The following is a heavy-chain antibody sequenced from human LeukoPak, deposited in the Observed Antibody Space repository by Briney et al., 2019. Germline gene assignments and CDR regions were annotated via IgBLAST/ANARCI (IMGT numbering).Heavy chain of an antibody. CDR3: ARDSPYYDFWSGLDY. Sequence: ASVKVSCKASGYTFTSYYMHWVRQAPGQGLEWMGIINPSGGSTSCAQKFQGRVTMTRDTSTSTVYMELSSLRSEDTAVYYCARDSPYYDFWSGLDYWGQGTLVTVSS. D-gene: IGHD3-3*01. CDR1: GYTFTSYY. J-gene: IGHJ4*02. V-gene: IGHV1-46*01. CDR2: INPSGGST.